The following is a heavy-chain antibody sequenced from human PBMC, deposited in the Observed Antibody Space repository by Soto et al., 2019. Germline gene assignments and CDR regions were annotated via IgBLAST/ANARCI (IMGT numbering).Heavy chain of an antibody. D-gene: IGHD1-1*01. J-gene: IGHJ6*02. Sequence: QVQLQQSGPGLVKPLGTLSLTCGVSGDSITTYKWWTWVRXTXSRGLEWIGEIYDSGNTRYNPSLKSRVTISKDTSKNQLSLKLNSVTVADTAVYYCATCQLGEYYYAMDMWGPGTTVTVSS. CDR3: ATCQLGEYYYAMDM. CDR1: GDSITTYKW. V-gene: IGHV4-4*02. CDR2: IYDSGNT.